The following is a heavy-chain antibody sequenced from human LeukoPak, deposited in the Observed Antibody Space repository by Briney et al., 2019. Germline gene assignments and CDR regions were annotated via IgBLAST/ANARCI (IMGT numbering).Heavy chain of an antibody. Sequence: GGSLRLSCAASGFTVSSNYMSWVRQAPGKGLEWVSVIYSGGSTYYADSVKGRFTISRDNSKNTLYLQMNSLRAEDTAVYYCARIREAAMVTGEHNWFDPWGQGTLVTVSS. CDR3: ARIREAAMVTGEHNWFDP. CDR1: GFTVSSNY. CDR2: IYSGGST. D-gene: IGHD5-18*01. J-gene: IGHJ5*02. V-gene: IGHV3-66*02.